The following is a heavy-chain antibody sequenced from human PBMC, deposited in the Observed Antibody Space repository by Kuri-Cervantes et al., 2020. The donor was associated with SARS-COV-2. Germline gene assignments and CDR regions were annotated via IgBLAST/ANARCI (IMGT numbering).Heavy chain of an antibody. D-gene: IGHD3-22*01. CDR2: IKSKTDGGTT. V-gene: IGHV3-15*01. CDR3: ARGVRYYDSRGYYYSNSDDAFDI. J-gene: IGHJ3*02. CDR1: GFTFSNAW. Sequence: GGSLRLSCEASGFTFSNAWMSWVRQAPGKGLEWVGSIKSKTDGGTTDYAAPVKGRFTISRDDSKHTLYLQMNSLKTEDTAVYYCARGVRYYDSRGYYYSNSDDAFDIWGQGTMVTVSS.